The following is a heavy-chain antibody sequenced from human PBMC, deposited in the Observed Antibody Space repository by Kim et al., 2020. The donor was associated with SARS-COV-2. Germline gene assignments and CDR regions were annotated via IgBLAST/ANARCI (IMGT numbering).Heavy chain of an antibody. CDR2: ST. J-gene: IGHJ4*02. Sequence: STYYTPSLKSRVTISVDTSKTQVSLKLGCVPAADTAVYYWARVRGYFDYWGQGTLVTVSS. CDR3: ARVRGYFDY. V-gene: IGHV4-31*02.